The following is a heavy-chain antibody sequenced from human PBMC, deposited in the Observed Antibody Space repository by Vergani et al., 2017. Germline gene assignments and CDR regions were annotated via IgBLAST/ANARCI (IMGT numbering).Heavy chain of an antibody. J-gene: IGHJ6*02. CDR1: GGSISSYY. CDR2: IYTSGST. Sequence: QVQLQESGPGLVKPSETLSLTCTVSGGSISSYYWSWIRQPAGKGLEWIGRIYTSGSTNYNPSLKSRVTISVDTSKNQFSLKLSSVTAADTAVYYCARGGAFDCSSTSCSLFPYYYGMDVWGQGP. V-gene: IGHV4-4*07. CDR3: ARGGAFDCSSTSCSLFPYYYGMDV. D-gene: IGHD2-2*01.